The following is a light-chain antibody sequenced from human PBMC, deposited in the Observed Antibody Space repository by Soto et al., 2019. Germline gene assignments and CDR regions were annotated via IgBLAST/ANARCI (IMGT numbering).Light chain of an antibody. Sequence: EIVFTQSPATLSLSPGESATLSCRATRSVSSGYLAWYQQKPGQAPRLLIYGASSRATGIPDRFSGSGSATDFTLTISRLEPEDFAVYYCQQYHTSPLTFGGGTKVDIK. V-gene: IGKV3-20*01. J-gene: IGKJ4*01. CDR3: QQYHTSPLT. CDR1: RSVSSGY. CDR2: GAS.